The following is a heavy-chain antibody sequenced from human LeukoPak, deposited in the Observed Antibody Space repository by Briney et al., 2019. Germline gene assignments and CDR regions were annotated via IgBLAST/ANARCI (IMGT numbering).Heavy chain of an antibody. J-gene: IGHJ4*02. CDR2: INPNSGGT. Sequence: ASVKVSCKASGYTFTGCYMHWVRQAPGQGLEWMGWINPNSGGTNYAQKFQGRVTMTRDTSISTAYMELSRLRSDDTAVYYCARDCASASTSCYSGWGQGTLVTVSS. CDR3: ARDCASASTSCYSG. V-gene: IGHV1-2*02. CDR1: GYTFTGCY. D-gene: IGHD2-2*01.